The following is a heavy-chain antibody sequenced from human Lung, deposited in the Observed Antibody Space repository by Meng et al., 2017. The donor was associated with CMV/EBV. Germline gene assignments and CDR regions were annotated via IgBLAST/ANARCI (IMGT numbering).Heavy chain of an antibody. D-gene: IGHD2/OR15-2a*01. CDR3: ARGGNFDP. CDR2: ISTNTGTP. CDR1: VYTFITYT. J-gene: IGHJ5*02. Sequence: QVHLVESGYEWKKPAASVKVSCKSSVYTFITYTINWFRQAHGRCLEWMGWISTNTGTPTYTQGFTGRFVFSLDTSVSTAYLQISSLKAEDTAVYYCARGGNFDPWGQGTLVTASS. V-gene: IGHV7-4-1*02.